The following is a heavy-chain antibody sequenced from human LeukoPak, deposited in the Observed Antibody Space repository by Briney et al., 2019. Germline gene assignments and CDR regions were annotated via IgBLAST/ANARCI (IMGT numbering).Heavy chain of an antibody. Sequence: SETLSLTCAVSGGSISSGGYSWSWIRQHPGKGLEWIGYIYYSGSTYYNPSLKSRVTISVDTSKNQFSLKLSSVTAADTAVYYCARGIVVVPAAIIWFDPWGQGTLVTVSS. J-gene: IGHJ5*02. V-gene: IGHV4-31*11. CDR2: IYYSGST. CDR1: GGSISSGGYS. CDR3: ARGIVVVPAAIIWFDP. D-gene: IGHD2-2*02.